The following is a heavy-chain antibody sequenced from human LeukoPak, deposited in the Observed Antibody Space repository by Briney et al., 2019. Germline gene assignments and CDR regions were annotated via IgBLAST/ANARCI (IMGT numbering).Heavy chain of an antibody. V-gene: IGHV3-23*01. J-gene: IGHJ4*02. CDR3: ARAGSDNYYSGINY. Sequence: GGSLRLSCSASGFTFSSYAMHWVRQAPGKGLEWVSGIYGNAGRTFYADSVKGRFTMSRDNSKNTLYLQMDSLRVEDTAIYYCARAGSDNYYSGINYWGQGTLVTVSS. D-gene: IGHD1-26*01. CDR1: GFTFSSYA. CDR2: IYGNAGRT.